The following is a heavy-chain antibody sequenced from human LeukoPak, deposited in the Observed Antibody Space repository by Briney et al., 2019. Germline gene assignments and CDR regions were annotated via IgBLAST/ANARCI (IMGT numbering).Heavy chain of an antibody. CDR3: ARLRGSGSFLNWFDP. J-gene: IGHJ5*02. CDR1: GYSFTSYW. V-gene: IGHV5-51*01. CDR2: IYPGDSDT. Sequence: GESLKISCKGSGYSFTSYWIGWVRQMPGKGLEWMGIIYPGDSDTRYSLSFQGQVTISADKSISTAYLQWSSLKASDTAMYYCARLRGSGSFLNWFDPWGQGTLVTVSS. D-gene: IGHD3-10*01.